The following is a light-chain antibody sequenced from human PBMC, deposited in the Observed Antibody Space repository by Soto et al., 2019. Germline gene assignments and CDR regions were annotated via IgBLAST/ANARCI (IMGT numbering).Light chain of an antibody. CDR2: LETSGSY. CDR3: ETWDSNSWV. J-gene: IGLJ3*02. V-gene: IGLV4-60*02. CDR1: SGHSSYI. Sequence: QPVLAQSSSASASLGSSVKLTCTLSSGHSSYIIAWHQQQPGKAPRYLMNLETSGSYNKGSGVPDRFSGPSSGADRYLTISNLQFEDEADYYCETWDSNSWVFGGGTKLTVL.